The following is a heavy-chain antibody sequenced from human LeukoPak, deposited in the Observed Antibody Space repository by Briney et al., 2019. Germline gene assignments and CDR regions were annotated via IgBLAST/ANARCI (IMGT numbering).Heavy chain of an antibody. V-gene: IGHV4-59*01. D-gene: IGHD3-9*01. CDR3: AVYDILTGYYY. CDR1: GGSISSYY. CDR2: IYYSGST. J-gene: IGHJ4*02. Sequence: SDTLSLTCTVSGGSISSYYWSWIRQPPGKGLEWIGYIYYSGSTNFNPSLKSRVTLSVDTSKNQFSLKLSSVTAADTAVYYCAVYDILTGYYYWGQGTLVTVSS.